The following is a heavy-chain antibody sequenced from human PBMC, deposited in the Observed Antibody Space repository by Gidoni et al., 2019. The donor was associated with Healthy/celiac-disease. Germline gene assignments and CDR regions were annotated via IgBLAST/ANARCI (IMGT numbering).Heavy chain of an antibody. CDR3: ARDLSGNYYAAFDI. CDR2: IYSGGST. V-gene: IGHV3-53*01. CDR1: GFTVSTNY. J-gene: IGHJ3*02. Sequence: EVQLVESGGGLIQPGGSLRLSCAASGFTVSTNYMSWVRQAPGKGLEWVSVIYSGGSTYYADSVKGRFTISRDNSKSTLYLQMNSLRAEDTAVYYCARDLSGNYYAAFDIWGQGTMVTVSS. D-gene: IGHD1-26*01.